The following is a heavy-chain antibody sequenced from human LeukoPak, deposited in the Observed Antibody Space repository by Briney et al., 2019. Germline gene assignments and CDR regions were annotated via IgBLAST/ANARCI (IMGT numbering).Heavy chain of an antibody. D-gene: IGHD3-22*01. CDR1: GYTFTGYY. J-gene: IGHJ4*02. Sequence: GASVKVSCKASGYTFTGYYMHWVRQAPGQGLEWMGWINPNSGGTNYAQKFQGRVTMTRDTSISTAYMELSRLRSDDTAVYYCASERNYYDTSGYYYAGVDYWGQGTLVTVSS. V-gene: IGHV1-2*02. CDR3: ASERNYYDTSGYYYAGVDY. CDR2: INPNSGGT.